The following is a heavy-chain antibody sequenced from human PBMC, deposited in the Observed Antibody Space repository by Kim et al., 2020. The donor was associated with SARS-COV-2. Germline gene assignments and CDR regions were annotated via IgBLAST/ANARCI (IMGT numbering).Heavy chain of an antibody. CDR1: GGTFSSYT. CDR2: IIPILGIA. V-gene: IGHV1-69*02. CDR3: ARAPYYYGSGSYLDWDYYYGMDV. D-gene: IGHD3-10*01. J-gene: IGHJ6*02. Sequence: SVKVSCKASGGTFSSYTISWVRQAPGQGLEWMGRIIPILGIANYAQKFQGRVTITADKSTSTAYMELSSLRSEDTAVYYCARAPYYYGSGSYLDWDYYYGMDVWGQGTTVTVSS.